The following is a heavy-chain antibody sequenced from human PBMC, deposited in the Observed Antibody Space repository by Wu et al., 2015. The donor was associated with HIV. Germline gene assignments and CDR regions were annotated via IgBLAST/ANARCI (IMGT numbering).Heavy chain of an antibody. CDR3: ARDINNVGYYYYGMDV. V-gene: IGHV1-2*02. CDR2: INPNSGGT. Sequence: QVQLVQSGTEVKKPGASVKVSCKASGYTFTGYYMHWVRQAPGQGLEWMGWINPNSGGTNYAQKFQGRVTMTRDTSISTAYMELSRLRSDDTAVYYCARDINNVGYYYYGMDVWGQGTTVTVSS. D-gene: IGHD2-15*01. CDR1: GYTFTGYY. J-gene: IGHJ6*02.